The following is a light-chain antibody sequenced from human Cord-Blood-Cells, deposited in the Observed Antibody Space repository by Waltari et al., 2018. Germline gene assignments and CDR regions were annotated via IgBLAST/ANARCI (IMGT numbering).Light chain of an antibody. CDR1: SSDVGSYNL. CDR3: CSYAGSSTFRV. V-gene: IGLV2-23*03. Sequence: QSALTQPASVSGSPGQSITISCTATSSDVGSYNLVSWYQQHPGKDPKLMIYEGSKRPSGVSNRFSGSKSGNTASLTISGLQAEDEADYYCCSYAGSSTFRVFGGGTKLTVL. J-gene: IGLJ3*02. CDR2: EGS.